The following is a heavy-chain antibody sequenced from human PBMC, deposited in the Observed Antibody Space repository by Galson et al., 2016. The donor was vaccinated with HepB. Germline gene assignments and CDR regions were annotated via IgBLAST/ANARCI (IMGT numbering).Heavy chain of an antibody. V-gene: IGHV3-30*18. Sequence: SLRLSCAASGFFFSNYGMHWVRQAPGKGLAWVAVVSYDGYSKYYADSVKGRFTISRDNSKTTMYLKMNSLRVEDTAVYYCAKDDYTSGSEYGMDVWGQGTTVTVSS. CDR3: AKDDYTSGSEYGMDV. CDR2: VSYDGYSK. J-gene: IGHJ6*02. CDR1: GFFFSNYG. D-gene: IGHD3-10*01.